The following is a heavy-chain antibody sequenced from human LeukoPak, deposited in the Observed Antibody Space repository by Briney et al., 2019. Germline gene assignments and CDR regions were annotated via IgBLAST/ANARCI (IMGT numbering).Heavy chain of an antibody. CDR3: ARARTTVTTWFDP. J-gene: IGHJ5*02. D-gene: IGHD4-17*01. CDR1: GGSISSYY. Sequence: SETLSLTCTVSGGSISSYYWSWIRQPPGKGLEWIGYIYYSGSTNYNPSLKSRVTISVDTSKNQFSLKLSSVTAADTAVYYCARARTTVTTWFDPWGQGTLVTVSS. CDR2: IYYSGST. V-gene: IGHV4-59*01.